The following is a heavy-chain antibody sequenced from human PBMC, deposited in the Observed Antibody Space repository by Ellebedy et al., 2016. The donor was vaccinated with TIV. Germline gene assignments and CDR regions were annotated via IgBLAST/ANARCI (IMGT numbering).Heavy chain of an antibody. D-gene: IGHD5-12*01. V-gene: IGHV3-7*01. CDR2: IKEDGSEK. J-gene: IGHJ4*02. Sequence: GESLKISCAASGLIFSTYWMAWVRQAPGKGLEWVANIKEDGSEKYYVDSVRGRFPISRDNAKNSLYLQMNSLRAEDTAVYYCARDRGYDTFDYWGQGILVTVSS. CDR3: ARDRGYDTFDY. CDR1: GLIFSTYW.